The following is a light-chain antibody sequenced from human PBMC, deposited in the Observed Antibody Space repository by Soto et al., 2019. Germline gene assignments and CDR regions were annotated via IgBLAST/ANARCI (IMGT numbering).Light chain of an antibody. CDR1: QTISNW. CDR3: QHSNSHPST. CDR2: DAS. Sequence: EIQMSQSPSTLSASVGDRVTITCRASQTISNWLAWYQQKPGKAPKLLIYDASILESGVPSRFSGSGSGTEFTLTISSLQPDDFAAYYCQHSNSHPSTFGQGTKVDIK. J-gene: IGKJ1*01. V-gene: IGKV1-5*01.